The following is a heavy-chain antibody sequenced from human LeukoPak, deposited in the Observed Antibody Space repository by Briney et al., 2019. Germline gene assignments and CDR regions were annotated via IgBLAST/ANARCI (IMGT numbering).Heavy chain of an antibody. CDR1: GYNFPKYW. CDR3: ERGRSIVGATILDY. D-gene: IGHD1-26*01. J-gene: IGHJ4*02. Sequence: GGSLKTPFRGSGYNFPKYWSAWVRQIPGKGLGWIRIFFPNESDTRYSTSFQCQVTSSAETSINTAYLQWSSLKASDTDMFYCERGRSIVGATILDYWGQGTLVTVSS. CDR2: FFPNESDT. V-gene: IGHV5-51*01.